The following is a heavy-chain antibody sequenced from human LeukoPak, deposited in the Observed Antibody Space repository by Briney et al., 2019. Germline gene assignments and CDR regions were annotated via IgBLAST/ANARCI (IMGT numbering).Heavy chain of an antibody. V-gene: IGHV3-15*01. CDR1: GFTFSNAW. J-gene: IGHJ4*02. Sequence: GGSLRLSCAASGFTFSNAWMSWVRQAPGKGLEWVGRIKSKTDGGTTDYAAPVKGRFTISRDDSKNTLYLQMNSLKTEDTAVYYCTTVMVRGVIITDYWGQGTLVTVSS. D-gene: IGHD3-10*01. CDR2: IKSKTDGGTT. CDR3: TTVMVRGVIITDY.